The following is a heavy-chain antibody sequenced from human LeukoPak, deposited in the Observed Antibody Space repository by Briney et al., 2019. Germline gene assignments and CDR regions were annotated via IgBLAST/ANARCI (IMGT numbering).Heavy chain of an antibody. V-gene: IGHV1-18*01. CDR2: ISAYNGNT. J-gene: IGHJ4*02. CDR1: GYTFTSYG. CDR3: AREGYCSGGSCYLGY. D-gene: IGHD2-15*01. Sequence: ASVNVSCKASGYTFTSYGISWVRQAPGQGLEWMGWISAYNGNTNYAQKLQGRVTMTTDTSTSTAYMELRSLRSDDTAVYYCAREGYCSGGSCYLGYWGQGTLVTVSS.